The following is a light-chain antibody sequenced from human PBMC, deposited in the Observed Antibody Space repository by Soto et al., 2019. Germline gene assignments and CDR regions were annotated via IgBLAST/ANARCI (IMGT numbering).Light chain of an antibody. CDR1: QGINND. Sequence: DIQMTQSPSSLSASVGDRVTITCRASQGINNDLAWYQQRPGKVPKVLIYAASTLQSGVPSRFSGSGSGTDFTLTISSLQPEDVATYYCQTQGSAPRTFGQGTKVEIK. CDR3: QTQGSAPRT. J-gene: IGKJ1*01. V-gene: IGKV1-27*01. CDR2: AAS.